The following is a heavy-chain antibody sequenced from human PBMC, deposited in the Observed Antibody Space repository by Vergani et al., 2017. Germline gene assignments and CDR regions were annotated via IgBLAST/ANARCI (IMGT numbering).Heavy chain of an antibody. V-gene: IGHV3-43*02. CDR3: AKDGGGYCSSTSCLDAFDI. CDR1: GFTFDDYA. J-gene: IGHJ3*02. D-gene: IGHD2-2*01. CDR2: ISGDGGST. Sequence: EVQLVESGGGVVQPGGPLRLSCAASGFTFDDYAMHWVRQAPGKGLEWVSLISGDGGSTYYADSVKGRFTISRDNSKNSLYLQMNSLRTEDTALYYCAKDGGGYCSSTSCLDAFDIWGQGTMVTVSS.